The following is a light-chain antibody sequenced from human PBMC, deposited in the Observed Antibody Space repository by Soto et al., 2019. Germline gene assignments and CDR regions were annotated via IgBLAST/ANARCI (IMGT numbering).Light chain of an antibody. J-gene: IGKJ5*01. CDR3: MQGTHWPIT. CDR2: KVS. Sequence: DIVMTQSPLSVPVTLGEPAGIPWSGNHSFVHSDGIAYFSWFQQRPGRSPRRLIYKVSNRDSGVPARFSGSGSGTDFALKISRVEAEDVGVYYCMQGTHWPITFGQGTRLEIK. V-gene: IGKV2-30*02. CDR1: HSFVHSDGIAY.